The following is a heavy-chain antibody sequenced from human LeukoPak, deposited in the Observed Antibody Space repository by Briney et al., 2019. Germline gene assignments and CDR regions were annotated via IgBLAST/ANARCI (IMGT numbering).Heavy chain of an antibody. Sequence: GGSLGLSCAASGFTFSSYWMNWVRQAPGKGLEWVSAISGSGGSTYYADSVKGRFTISRDNSKNTLYLQMNSLRAEDTAVYYCATGIKRIAAAGGWDFDYWGQGTLVTVSS. CDR1: GFTFSSYW. CDR3: ATGIKRIAAAGGWDFDY. V-gene: IGHV3-23*01. J-gene: IGHJ4*02. D-gene: IGHD6-13*01. CDR2: ISGSGGST.